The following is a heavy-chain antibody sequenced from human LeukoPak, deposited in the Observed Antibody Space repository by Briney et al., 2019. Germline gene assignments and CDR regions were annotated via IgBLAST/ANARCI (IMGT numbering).Heavy chain of an antibody. CDR1: GASISSSSHY. CDR3: AIRLVVTACREYFQH. D-gene: IGHD2-21*02. Sequence: SETLSLTCTASGASISSSSHYWGWIRQPPGKGLEWIGSVYYRGGTYYNPSLKSRVTISVDTSKNHFSLKLSSVTAADTAVYYCAIRLVVTACREYFQHWGQGTLVTVSS. CDR2: VYYRGGT. V-gene: IGHV4-39*02. J-gene: IGHJ1*01.